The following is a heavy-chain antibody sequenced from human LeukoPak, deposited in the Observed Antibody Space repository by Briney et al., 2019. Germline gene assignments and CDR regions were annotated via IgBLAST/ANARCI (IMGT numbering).Heavy chain of an antibody. Sequence: SETLSLTCTVSGGSISSSSHYWGWIRQPPGKGLEWIGYIYYSGSTYYNPSLKSRVTISVGTSKNQFSLKLNSVTAADTAMYYCARDQDSGYASGLFDYWGQGTLVTVSS. D-gene: IGHD5-12*01. J-gene: IGHJ4*02. CDR2: IYYSGST. CDR1: GGSISSSSHY. V-gene: IGHV4-39*07. CDR3: ARDQDSGYASGLFDY.